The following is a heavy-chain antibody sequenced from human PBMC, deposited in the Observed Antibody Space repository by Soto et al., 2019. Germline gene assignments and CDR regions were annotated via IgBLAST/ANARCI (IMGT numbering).Heavy chain of an antibody. Sequence: GRVIQKNGKGLEWMGIIYPGDSDTRYSPSFQGQVTISADKSISTAYLQWSSLKASDTAMYYCARGSTPILTSGMAVRRNRTTV. CDR3: ARGSTPILTSGMAV. CDR2: IYPGDSDT. D-gene: IGHD1-26*01. J-gene: IGHJ6*01. V-gene: IGHV5-51*01.